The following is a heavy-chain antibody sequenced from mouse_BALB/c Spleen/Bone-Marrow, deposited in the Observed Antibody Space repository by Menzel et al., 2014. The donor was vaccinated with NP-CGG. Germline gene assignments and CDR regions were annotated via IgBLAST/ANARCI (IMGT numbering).Heavy chain of an antibody. D-gene: IGHD2-1*01. J-gene: IGHJ3*01. Sequence: LQQPGSELVRPGASVKLSCKASGYTFTSYLIHCVKQRPGQGLEWIGNIYPGSGSTNYDEKFKSKATLTVDTSSSTAYMQLSSLTSEDSAVYYCTRTYGNYPAWFAYWGQGTLVTVSA. CDR1: GYTFTSYL. V-gene: IGHV1S22*01. CDR3: TRTYGNYPAWFAY. CDR2: IYPGSGST.